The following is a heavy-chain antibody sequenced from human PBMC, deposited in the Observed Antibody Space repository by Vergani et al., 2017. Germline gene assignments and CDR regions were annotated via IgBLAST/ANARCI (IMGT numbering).Heavy chain of an antibody. CDR2: IYYSGST. D-gene: IGHD3-10*01. CDR1: GGPISSGGYY. V-gene: IGHV4-31*01. CDR3: AKESPYYYGSGLY. Sequence: QVQLQESGPGLVKPSQTLSLTCTVSGGPISSGGYYWSWIRQHPGKGLEWSGYIYYSGSTYCNPSLKSLVTISVDTSKSQFALKLSSVTAADTAVYYCAKESPYYYGSGLYWGQGTLVTVSS. J-gene: IGHJ4*02.